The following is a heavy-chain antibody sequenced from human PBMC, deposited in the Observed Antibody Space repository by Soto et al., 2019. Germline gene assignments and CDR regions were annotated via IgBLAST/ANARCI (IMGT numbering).Heavy chain of an antibody. V-gene: IGHV4-31*03. J-gene: IGHJ5*02. CDR2: FYYSGIT. CDR1: GGPIRRRGYY. CDR3: ASSGGPEGDWFDP. Sequence: SETLSLTCTVSGGPIRRRGYYWSWIRHRPGEGLEWIGFFYYSGITDYNPSLRSRVTISADTSRNQVFLNMYSVTAADTAVYYCASSGGPEGDWFDPWGQGTLVTAPQ. D-gene: IGHD2-15*01.